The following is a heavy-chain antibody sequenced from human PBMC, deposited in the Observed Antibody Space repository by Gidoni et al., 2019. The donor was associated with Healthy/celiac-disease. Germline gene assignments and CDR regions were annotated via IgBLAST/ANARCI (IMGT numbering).Heavy chain of an antibody. V-gene: IGHV3-21*01. J-gene: IGHJ4*02. CDR1: GFTFSSDS. Sequence: EVQLVESGGGLVKPGGSLRLSCAASGFTFSSDSMNWVRQAPGKGLEWVSSISSSSSYIYYADSVKGRFTISRDNAKNSLYLQMNSLRAEDTAVYYCASYYDYVWVVGAIFDYWGQGTLVTVSS. D-gene: IGHD3-16*01. CDR2: ISSSSSYI. CDR3: ASYYDYVWVVGAIFDY.